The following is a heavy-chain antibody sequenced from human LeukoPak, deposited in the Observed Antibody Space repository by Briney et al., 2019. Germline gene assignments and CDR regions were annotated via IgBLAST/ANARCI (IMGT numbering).Heavy chain of an antibody. CDR2: INQGGTA. CDR1: GGSSSIKE. CDR3: ASGTYSYGYPNWFDP. Sequence: PSETLSLTCVVYGGSSSIKEWSWIRQSPGKGLEWIGQINQGGTATYSASLKSRVTISVDTSKNQFSLKLSSVTAADTAVYYCASGTYSYGYPNWFDPWGQGTLVTVSS. J-gene: IGHJ5*02. D-gene: IGHD5-18*01. V-gene: IGHV4-34*01.